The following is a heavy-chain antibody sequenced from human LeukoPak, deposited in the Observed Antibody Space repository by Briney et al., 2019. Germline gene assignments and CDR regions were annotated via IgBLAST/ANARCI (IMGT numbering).Heavy chain of an antibody. Sequence: GGSLRLSCAASGFTVSSNFMSWVRQAPGKGLEFVSVPYSGGDTYYADSVKGRFTISRDNSKNILYLQMNSLRADDTAVYYCAKRWSYCFDYWGQGTLVTVSS. V-gene: IGHV3-66*02. CDR1: GFTVSSNF. CDR2: PYSGGDT. D-gene: IGHD2-15*01. J-gene: IGHJ4*02. CDR3: AKRWSYCFDY.